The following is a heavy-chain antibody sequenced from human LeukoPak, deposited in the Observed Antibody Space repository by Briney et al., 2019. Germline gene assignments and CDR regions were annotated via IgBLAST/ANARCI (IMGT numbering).Heavy chain of an antibody. V-gene: IGHV3-48*03. CDR1: GFTFNNYE. J-gene: IGHJ1*01. CDR2: ISGSGTAI. CDR3: AKRRLRDYYDSSGSAEYFQH. Sequence: PGGSLRLSCAASGFTFNNYEMNWVRQAPGKGLEWVSYISGSGTAIYYADSVKGRFTISRDNSKNTLYLQMNSLRAEDTAVYYCAKRRLRDYYDSSGSAEYFQHWGQGTLVTVSS. D-gene: IGHD3-22*01.